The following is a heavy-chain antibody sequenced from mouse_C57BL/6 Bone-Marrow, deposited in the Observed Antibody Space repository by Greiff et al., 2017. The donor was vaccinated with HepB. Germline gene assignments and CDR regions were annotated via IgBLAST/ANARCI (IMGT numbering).Heavy chain of an antibody. CDR1: GYAFTNYL. CDR2: INPGSGGT. V-gene: IGHV1-54*01. D-gene: IGHD2-4*01. J-gene: IGHJ3*01. Sequence: QVHVKQSGAELVRPGTSVKVSCKASGYAFTNYLIEWVKQRPGQGLEWIGVINPGSGGTNYNEKFKGKATLTADKSSSTAYMQLSSLTSEDSAVYFCARKGIYDYDGTTNWGQGTLVTVSA. CDR3: ARKGIYDYDGTTN.